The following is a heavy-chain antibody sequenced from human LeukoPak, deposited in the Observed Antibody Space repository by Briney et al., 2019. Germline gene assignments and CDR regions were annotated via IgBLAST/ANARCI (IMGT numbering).Heavy chain of an antibody. D-gene: IGHD3-10*01. Sequence: GGSLRLSCAASGFTLSSYWMQWVRQAPGKGLEWVSSISGSGGSTFYADSVKGRFTISRDNSKNTLYLQMNSLRAEDTAIYYCAKNWFGDCWGQGTLVAVSS. CDR1: GFTLSSYW. J-gene: IGHJ4*02. V-gene: IGHV3-23*01. CDR3: AKNWFGDC. CDR2: ISGSGGST.